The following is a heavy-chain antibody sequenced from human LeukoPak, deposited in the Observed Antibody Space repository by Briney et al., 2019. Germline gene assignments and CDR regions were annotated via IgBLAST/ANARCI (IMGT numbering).Heavy chain of an antibody. CDR2: IYYSGST. CDR3: ARGTSIAALEVCYFDY. Sequence: SETLSLTCTVSGGSISSGDYYWSWIRQPPGKGLEWIGYIYYSGSTYYNPSLKSRVTISADTSKNQFSLKLSSVTAADTAVYYCARGTSIAALEVCYFDYWGQGTLVTVSS. V-gene: IGHV4-30-4*08. J-gene: IGHJ4*02. D-gene: IGHD6-6*01. CDR1: GGSISSGDYY.